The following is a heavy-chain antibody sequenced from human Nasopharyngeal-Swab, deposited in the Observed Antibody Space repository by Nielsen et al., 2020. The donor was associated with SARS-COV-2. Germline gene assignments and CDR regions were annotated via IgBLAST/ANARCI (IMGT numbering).Heavy chain of an antibody. Sequence: RGSLRLSCAASGFTFSDYYMSWIRQAPGKGLEWVSYISSSGSTIYYADSVKGRFTISRDNAKNSLYLQMNSLRTEDTAVYYCARDVVVVPAANQFYYYGMDVWGQGTTVTVSS. CDR2: ISSSGSTI. D-gene: IGHD2-2*01. J-gene: IGHJ6*02. CDR1: GFTFSDYY. V-gene: IGHV3-11*01. CDR3: ARDVVVVPAANQFYYYGMDV.